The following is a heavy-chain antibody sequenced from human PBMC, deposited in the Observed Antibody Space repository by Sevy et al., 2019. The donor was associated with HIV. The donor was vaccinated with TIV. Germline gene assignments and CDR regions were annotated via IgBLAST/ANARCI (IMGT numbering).Heavy chain of an antibody. J-gene: IGHJ3*02. CDR1: GFTFSSYW. CDR2: IKQDGSEK. D-gene: IGHD2-15*01. Sequence: GGSLRLSRAASGFTFSSYWMSWVRQAPGKGLEWVANIKQDGSEKYYVDSVKGRFTISRDNAKNSLYLQMNSLRAEDTAVYYCARMHCSGGSCYPYDAFDIWGQGTMVTVSS. V-gene: IGHV3-7*01. CDR3: ARMHCSGGSCYPYDAFDI.